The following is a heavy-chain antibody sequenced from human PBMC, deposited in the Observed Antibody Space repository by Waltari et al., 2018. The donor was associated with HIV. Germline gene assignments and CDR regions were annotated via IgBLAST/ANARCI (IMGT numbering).Heavy chain of an antibody. CDR2: VYSKGNT. D-gene: IGHD3-16*02. V-gene: IGHV3-53*01. CDR1: GFIVSDNY. Sequence: EVQLVESGGNLTRPGGSLRLSCVGSGFIVSDNYMSWVRQAPGKGPEWVSVVYSKGNTLYGGSVKGRFTIFRDNSKNTLYLQMNTLRVDDTAVYYCARMQRFYGSEQSRYFCFGMDVWGQGTTVTVSS. CDR3: ARMQRFYGSEQSRYFCFGMDV. J-gene: IGHJ6*02.